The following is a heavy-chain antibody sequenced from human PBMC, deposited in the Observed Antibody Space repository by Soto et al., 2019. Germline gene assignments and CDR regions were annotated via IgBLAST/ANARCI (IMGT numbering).Heavy chain of an antibody. CDR1: GFTFNTYA. J-gene: IGHJ3*01. Sequence: EVQMLESGGGLVQPGGSLRLSCAASGFTFNTYAMSWVRQAPGKGLEWVSGISASGDGTYYADSVKGRFTTSSDSSKTTVYLQMNDLRPADTAVYYCATWHEREHAYDVWGQGTTVTVSS. CDR2: ISASGDGT. CDR3: ATWHEREHAYDV. V-gene: IGHV3-23*01. D-gene: IGHD1-1*01.